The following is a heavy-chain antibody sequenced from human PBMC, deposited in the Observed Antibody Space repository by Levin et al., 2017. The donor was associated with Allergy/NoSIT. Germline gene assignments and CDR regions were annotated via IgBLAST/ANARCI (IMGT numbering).Heavy chain of an antibody. J-gene: IGHJ4*02. Sequence: GASVKVSCKVSGYTVTDLSIHWVRQAPGKGLEWIGGLDPENGGTIYAQEFQGRVTMTEDASTDTAYMELSRLTSEDTAFYYCATDSPDDDILTGYLDWGQGTLVTVSS. CDR2: LDPENGGT. CDR1: GYTVTDLS. V-gene: IGHV1-24*01. CDR3: ATDSPDDDILTGYLD. D-gene: IGHD3-9*01.